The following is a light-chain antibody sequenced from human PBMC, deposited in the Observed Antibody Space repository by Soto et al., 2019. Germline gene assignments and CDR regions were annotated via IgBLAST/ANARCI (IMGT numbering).Light chain of an antibody. CDR1: QGISRW. CDR3: QQTNSFPFT. J-gene: IGKJ3*01. V-gene: IGKV1-12*01. CDR2: TAS. Sequence: IQMTQSPSSVSASVVDRVTITCRASQGISRWLAWYQQKPGKAPKLLIYTASRLKSGIPSRFSGSGSGTDFTLTISSLQPEDFATYYCQQTNSFPFTFGPGTKVDIK.